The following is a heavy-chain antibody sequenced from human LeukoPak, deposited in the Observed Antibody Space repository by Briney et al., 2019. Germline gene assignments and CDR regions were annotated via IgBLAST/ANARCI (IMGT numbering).Heavy chain of an antibody. CDR1: GGSISSYH. J-gene: IGHJ6*02. CDR2: IYYSGST. CDR3: ARGSSWYHYYYGMDV. Sequence: SETLSLTCTVSGGSISSYHWSWIRQPPGKGLEWIGYIYYSGSTNYNPSLKSRVTISVDTSKNQFSLKLSSVTAADTAVYYCARGSSWYHYYYGMDVWGQGTTVTVSS. V-gene: IGHV4-59*01. D-gene: IGHD6-13*01.